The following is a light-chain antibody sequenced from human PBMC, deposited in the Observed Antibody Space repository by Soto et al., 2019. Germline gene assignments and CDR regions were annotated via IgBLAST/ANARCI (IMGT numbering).Light chain of an antibody. J-gene: IGLJ1*01. CDR1: SSGFGGYNY. CDR2: DVS. CDR3: SSYTSRITLYV. V-gene: IGLV2-14*03. Sequence: QSALTQPASVSGSPGQSITISCTCTSSGFGGYNYVSRYQQHAGKAPKLMIYDVSKRPSGVSYRFSGSKSGNTASLTISGLQAEDEADYSCSSYTSRITLYVFGTGTKLTVL.